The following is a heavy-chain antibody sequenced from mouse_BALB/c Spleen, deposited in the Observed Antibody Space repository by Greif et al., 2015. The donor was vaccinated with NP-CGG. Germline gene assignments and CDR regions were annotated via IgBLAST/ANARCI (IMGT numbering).Heavy chain of an antibody. D-gene: IGHD4-1*01. V-gene: IGHV1-84*02. J-gene: IGHJ4*01. CDR2: IYPGSGNT. CDR1: GFTFTDYY. CDR3: ARRTGTEAMDY. Sequence: VQLQESGAELAKPGASVKMSCKASGFTFTDYYINWVKQKPGQGLEWIGWIYPGSGNTKYNEKFKGKATLTVDTSSSTAYMQFSSLTSEDTAVYFCARRTGTEAMDYWGQGTSVTVSS.